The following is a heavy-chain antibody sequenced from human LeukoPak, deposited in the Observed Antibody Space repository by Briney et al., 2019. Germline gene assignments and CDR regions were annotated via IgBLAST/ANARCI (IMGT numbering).Heavy chain of an antibody. V-gene: IGHV1-69*13. J-gene: IGHJ5*02. D-gene: IGHD3-10*01. CDR3: ARDIYGSGSTVWFDP. CDR2: IIPIFGTA. Sequence: SVKVSCKASGYTFTTYGISWVRQAPGQGLEWMGGIIPIFGTANYAQKFQGRVTITADESTSTAYMELSSLRSEDTAVYYCARDIYGSGSTVWFDPWGQGTLVTVSS. CDR1: GYTFTTYG.